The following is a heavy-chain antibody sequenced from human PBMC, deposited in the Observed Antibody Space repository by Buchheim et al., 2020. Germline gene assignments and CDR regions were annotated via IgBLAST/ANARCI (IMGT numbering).Heavy chain of an antibody. D-gene: IGHD3-10*01. CDR3: AKDSRYYYGSGSGYFDY. J-gene: IGHJ4*02. Sequence: EVQLLESGGGLVQPGGSLRLSCAASGITFSRYAMSWVRQAPGKGQEWVAAISATGGSTYYADSVRDRSTVSRDNSKNTLYLQMNSLRAEDTAVYYCAKDSRYYYGSGSGYFDYWGQGTL. CDR1: GITFSRYA. V-gene: IGHV3-23*01. CDR2: ISATGGST.